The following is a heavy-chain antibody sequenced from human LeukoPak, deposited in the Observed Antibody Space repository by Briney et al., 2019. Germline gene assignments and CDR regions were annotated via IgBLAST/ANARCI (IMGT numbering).Heavy chain of an antibody. CDR3: ARGQSDTAMVLGGSMDV. Sequence: SETLSLTCTVSGGSISSYYWGWIRQPPGKGLEWIGSIYYSGSTYYNPSLKSRVTISVDTSKNQFSLKLSSVTAADTAVYYCARGQSDTAMVLGGSMDVWGKGTTVTISS. V-gene: IGHV4-39*07. J-gene: IGHJ6*03. CDR2: IYYSGST. CDR1: GGSISSYY. D-gene: IGHD5-18*01.